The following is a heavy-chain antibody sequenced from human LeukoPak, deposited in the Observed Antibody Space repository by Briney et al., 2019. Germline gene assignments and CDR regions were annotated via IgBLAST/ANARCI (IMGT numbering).Heavy chain of an antibody. D-gene: IGHD6-13*01. CDR3: ARDPSSSWYSYYYYYMDV. CDR1: GGSISSSSYY. J-gene: IGHJ6*03. CDR2: IYYSGST. V-gene: IGHV4-39*07. Sequence: KPSETLSLTCTVSGGSISSSSYYWGWIRQPPGKGLEWIGSIYYSGSTYYNPSLKSRVTISVDTSKNQFSLKLSSVTAADTAVYYCARDPSSSWYSYYYYYMDVWSKGTTVTVSS.